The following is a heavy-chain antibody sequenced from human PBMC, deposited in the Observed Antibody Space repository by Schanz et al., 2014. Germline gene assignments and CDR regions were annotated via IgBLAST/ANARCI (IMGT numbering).Heavy chain of an antibody. V-gene: IGHV3-11*06. D-gene: IGHD2-15*01. CDR1: GFTFSDYY. Sequence: QVQLLQFGGGVVQPGRSLRLSCAASGFTFSDYYMSWIRQAPGKGLEWVSDISSGSSYANYADSVKGRFSISRDNAKNTLYLQMNTLRAEDTAVYYCARDRGYCSGGSCLTFDYWGQGTLVTVSS. CDR2: ISSGSSYA. J-gene: IGHJ4*02. CDR3: ARDRGYCSGGSCLTFDY.